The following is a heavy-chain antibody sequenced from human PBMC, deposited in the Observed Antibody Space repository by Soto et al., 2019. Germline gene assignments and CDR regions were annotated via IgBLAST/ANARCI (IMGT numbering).Heavy chain of an antibody. V-gene: IGHV3-7*01. J-gene: IGHJ4*02. Sequence: PGGSLRLSCAASGFTSSSYWMSWVRQAPGKGLEWVANIKQDGSEKYYVDSVKGRFTISRDNAKNSLYLQMNSLRAEDTAVYYCARDLIAVAENYWGQGTLVTVSS. CDR1: GFTSSSYW. CDR2: IKQDGSEK. CDR3: ARDLIAVAENY. D-gene: IGHD6-19*01.